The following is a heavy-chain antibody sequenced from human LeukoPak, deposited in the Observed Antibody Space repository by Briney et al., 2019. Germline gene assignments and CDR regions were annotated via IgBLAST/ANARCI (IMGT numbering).Heavy chain of an antibody. D-gene: IGHD2-15*01. CDR2: INPNSGGT. Sequence: ASVKVSCKASGYTFTCYYMHWVRQAPGQGLQWMGWINPNSGGTNYAQKFQGRVTMTRDTSISTAYMELSRLRSDDTAVYYCASLSGYCSGGSCNDYWGQGTLVTVSS. CDR1: GYTFTCYY. CDR3: ASLSGYCSGGSCNDY. V-gene: IGHV1-2*02. J-gene: IGHJ4*02.